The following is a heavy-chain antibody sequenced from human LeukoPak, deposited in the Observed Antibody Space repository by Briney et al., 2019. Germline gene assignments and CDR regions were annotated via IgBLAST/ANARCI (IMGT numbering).Heavy chain of an antibody. CDR1: GFTFSSYA. CDR2: IRGDSRYT. CDR3: AKEYCSNGVCYVGFDS. D-gene: IGHD2-8*01. J-gene: IGHJ4*02. Sequence: PGGSLRLSCAASGFTFSSYAMTWVRQGPGKGLEWVSSIRGDSRYTYYADSVKGRFIISRDNSRNTLNLRLNSLKVEDTAVYLCAKEYCSNGVCYVGFDSWGQGTLVTVSS. V-gene: IGHV3-23*01.